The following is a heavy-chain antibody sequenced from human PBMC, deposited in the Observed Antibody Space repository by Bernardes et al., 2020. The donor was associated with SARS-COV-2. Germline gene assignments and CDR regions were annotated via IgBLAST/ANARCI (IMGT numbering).Heavy chain of an antibody. J-gene: IGHJ2*01. CDR2: IFYTGTT. V-gene: IGHV4-31*03. Sequence: SETLSLTCTVSGGSINSGGYYWSWIRQHPEKGLEWMGYIFYTGTTSYNPSLKSRLTISVHTSKNQFSLKLSSVTAADTAVYYCARELRDWYFDLWGRGTLVTVSS. CDR3: ARELRDWYFDL. CDR1: GGSINSGGYY.